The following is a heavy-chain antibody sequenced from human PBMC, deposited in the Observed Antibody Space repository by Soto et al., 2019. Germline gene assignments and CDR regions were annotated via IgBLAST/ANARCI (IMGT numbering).Heavy chain of an antibody. CDR3: ARDGVLFPGVVY. J-gene: IGHJ4*02. D-gene: IGHD3-16*01. Sequence: EVQLVESGGGLVQPGGSLRLSCAASGFTFSSYEMNWVRQAPGKGLEWVSYISSSGSTIYYADSVKGRFTISRVNAKNSLYLQMNSLRAEDTAVYYCARDGVLFPGVVYWGQGALVTVSS. CDR2: ISSSGSTI. CDR1: GFTFSSYE. V-gene: IGHV3-48*03.